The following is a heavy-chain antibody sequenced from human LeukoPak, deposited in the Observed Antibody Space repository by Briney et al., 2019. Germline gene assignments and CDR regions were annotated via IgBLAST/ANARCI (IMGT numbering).Heavy chain of an antibody. J-gene: IGHJ4*02. CDR1: GYTLTELS. D-gene: IGHD5-24*01. CDR2: IIPIFGTA. V-gene: IGHV1-69*05. CDR3: ARDSPRDKEFDY. Sequence: GASVKVSCKVSGYTLTELSMHWVRQAPGQGLEWMGGIIPIFGTANYAQKFQGRVTITTDESTSTAYMELSSLRSEDTAVYYCARDSPRDKEFDYWGQGTLVTVSS.